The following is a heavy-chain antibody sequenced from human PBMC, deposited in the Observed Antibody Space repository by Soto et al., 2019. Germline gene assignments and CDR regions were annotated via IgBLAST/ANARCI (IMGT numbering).Heavy chain of an antibody. Sequence: RASVKVSCKVSGYTLTELSMHWVRQAPGKGLEWMGGFDPEDGETIYAQKFQGRVTMTEDTSTDTAYMELSSLRSEDTAVYYCATGYSSGWYPSYWGQGTLVTVSS. CDR1: GYTLTELS. CDR2: FDPEDGET. D-gene: IGHD6-19*01. J-gene: IGHJ4*02. V-gene: IGHV1-24*01. CDR3: ATGYSSGWYPSY.